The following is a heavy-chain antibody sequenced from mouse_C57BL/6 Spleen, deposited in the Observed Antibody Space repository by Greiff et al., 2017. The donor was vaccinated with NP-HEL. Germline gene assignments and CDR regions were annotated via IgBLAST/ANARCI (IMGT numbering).Heavy chain of an antibody. CDR3: AANYYGSSLDY. Sequence: VKVVESGAELVKPGASVKISCKASGYAFSSYWMNWVKQRPGKGLEWIGQIYPGDGDTNYNGKFKGKATLTADKSSSTAYMQLSSLTSEDSAVYFCAANYYGSSLDYWGQGTTLTVSS. CDR1: GYAFSSYW. D-gene: IGHD1-1*01. J-gene: IGHJ2*01. CDR2: IYPGDGDT. V-gene: IGHV1-80*01.